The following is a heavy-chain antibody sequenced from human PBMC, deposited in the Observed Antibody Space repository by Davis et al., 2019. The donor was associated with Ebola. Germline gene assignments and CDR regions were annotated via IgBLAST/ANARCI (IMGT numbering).Heavy chain of an antibody. CDR1: GFTFSGYG. CDR3: VKVGPCGPDCFFDL. CDR2: ISSNSRDI. J-gene: IGHJ2*01. V-gene: IGHV3-21*01. Sequence: PGGSLRLSCAASGFTFSGYGMNWVRQAPGKGLEWVASISSNSRDIYYADSVKGRFTISRDNSKKSLYLQMNGLRAEDTAVYYCVKVGPCGPDCFFDLWGRGTLVTVSS. D-gene: IGHD2-21*01.